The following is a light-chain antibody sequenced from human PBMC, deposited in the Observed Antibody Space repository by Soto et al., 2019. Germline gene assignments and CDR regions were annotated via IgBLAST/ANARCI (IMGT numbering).Light chain of an antibody. V-gene: IGLV2-14*01. Sequence: QSVLTQPASVSGSPGQSITISCTGTSSDVGGYNYVSWYQQHPDKAPELMIYEVSNRPSGVSNRFSGSKSGNTASLTISGLQAEDEADYYCSSYTSSSTLYVFGTGTKVTVL. J-gene: IGLJ1*01. CDR2: EVS. CDR3: SSYTSSSTLYV. CDR1: SSDVGGYNY.